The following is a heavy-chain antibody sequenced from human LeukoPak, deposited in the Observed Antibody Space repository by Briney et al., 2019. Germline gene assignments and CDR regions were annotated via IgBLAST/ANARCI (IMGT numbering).Heavy chain of an antibody. CDR2: IWYDGSNK. Sequence: PGGSLRLSCAASGFTFSSYGMHWVRQAPGKGLEWVAVIWYDGSNKYYADSVKGRFTISRDNSKNTLYLQMDSLRAEDTAVYYCAGDYDMLSLPYYYGMDVWGEGTTVTVSS. V-gene: IGHV3-33*01. CDR3: AGDYDMLSLPYYYGMDV. D-gene: IGHD3-9*01. CDR1: GFTFSSYG. J-gene: IGHJ6*01.